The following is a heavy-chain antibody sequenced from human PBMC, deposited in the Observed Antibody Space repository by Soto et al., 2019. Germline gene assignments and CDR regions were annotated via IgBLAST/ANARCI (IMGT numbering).Heavy chain of an antibody. Sequence: EVQLVESGGVVVQPGGSLRLSCAASGFTFDDYAMHWVRQAPGKGLEWVSLISWDGGSTYYADSVKGRFTISRDNSKNSLYLQMNSLRAEDTALYYCAKEDSSSNYYYYGMDVWCQGTTVTVSS. CDR3: AKEDSSSNYYYYGMDV. V-gene: IGHV3-43D*04. D-gene: IGHD6-6*01. J-gene: IGHJ6*02. CDR1: GFTFDDYA. CDR2: ISWDGGST.